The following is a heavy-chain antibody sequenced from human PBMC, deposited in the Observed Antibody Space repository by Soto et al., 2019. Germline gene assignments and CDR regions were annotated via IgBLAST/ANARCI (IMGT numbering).Heavy chain of an antibody. CDR3: ASTTYSGSYYYYYGMDV. Sequence: GESLKISCNGSAFTFTNYYIGWVRQMPGKGLEWMGIIYPGDSDTRYSPSFQGQVTISADKSISTAYLQWISLKASDTGMYYCASTTYSGSYYYYYGMDVWGQGTTVTVS. CDR2: IYPGDSDT. CDR1: AFTFTNYY. D-gene: IGHD1-26*01. V-gene: IGHV5-51*01. J-gene: IGHJ6*02.